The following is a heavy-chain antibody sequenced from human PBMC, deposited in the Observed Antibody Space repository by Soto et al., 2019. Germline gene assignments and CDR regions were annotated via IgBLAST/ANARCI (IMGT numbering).Heavy chain of an antibody. CDR2: IYYSGST. V-gene: IGHV4-59*08. J-gene: IGHJ4*02. CDR1: GGSISSYY. D-gene: IGHD3-16*02. Sequence: SETLSLTCTVSGGSISSYYWSWIRQPPGKGLEWIGYIYYSGSTNYNPSLKSRVTISVDTSKNQFSLKLSSVTAADTAVYYCARGGGMITFGGVIVLYDYWGQGTLVTVSS. CDR3: ARGGGMITFGGVIVLYDY.